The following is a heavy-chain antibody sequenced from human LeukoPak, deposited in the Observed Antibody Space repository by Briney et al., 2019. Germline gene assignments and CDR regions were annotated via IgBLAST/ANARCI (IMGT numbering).Heavy chain of an antibody. D-gene: IGHD3-16*01. CDR1: GYTFTSYG. Sequence: ASVKVSCKASGYTFTSYGISWVRQAPGQGLEWMGWISAYNGNTNYAQKLQGRVTMTTDTSASTAYMELSSLRSEDMAVYYCARSSVGPSGGDFDYWGQGTLVTVSS. V-gene: IGHV1-18*03. CDR2: ISAYNGNT. J-gene: IGHJ4*02. CDR3: ARSSVGPSGGDFDY.